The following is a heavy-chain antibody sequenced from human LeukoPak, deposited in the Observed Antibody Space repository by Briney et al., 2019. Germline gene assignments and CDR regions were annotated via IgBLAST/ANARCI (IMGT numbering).Heavy chain of an antibody. V-gene: IGHV3-30-3*01. D-gene: IGHD1-1*01. CDR3: ARAPAYRSSYYFDY. J-gene: IGHJ4*02. Sequence: GGSLRLSCAASGFTFSSYAMHWVRQAPGKGLEWVAIISYDGSNKYYADSVKGRFTISRDNSKNTLYLQMNSLGAEDTAVYYCARAPAYRSSYYFDYWGQGTLVTVSS. CDR2: ISYDGSNK. CDR1: GFTFSSYA.